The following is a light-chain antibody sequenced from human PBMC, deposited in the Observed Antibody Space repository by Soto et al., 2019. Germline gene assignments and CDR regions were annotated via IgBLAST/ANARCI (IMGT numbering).Light chain of an antibody. CDR1: SSDVGGYNF. CDR3: SSYTSSSTYV. J-gene: IGLJ1*01. Sequence: QSVLTQPAPVSGSPGQSITISCTGTSSDVGGYNFVSWCQQHPGKAPKLMIYDVSNRPSGVSNRFSGSKSGNTASLTISGLQAEDEADYYCSSYTSSSTYVFGTGTKVTVL. V-gene: IGLV2-14*01. CDR2: DVS.